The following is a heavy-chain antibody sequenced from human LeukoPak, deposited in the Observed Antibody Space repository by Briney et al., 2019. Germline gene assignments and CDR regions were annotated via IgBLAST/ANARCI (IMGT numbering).Heavy chain of an antibody. CDR1: GFSFSTFE. CDR3: ATRVV. V-gene: IGHV3-48*03. J-gene: IGHJ4*02. CDR2: ISDRGITI. Sequence: GGSLRLSCVASGFSFSTFEMNWVRQAPGKGLEWISYISDRGITIDYADSVKGRFTISRDNARNSLYLQMSSLRAEDTAVYYCATRVVRGQGTLVTVSS.